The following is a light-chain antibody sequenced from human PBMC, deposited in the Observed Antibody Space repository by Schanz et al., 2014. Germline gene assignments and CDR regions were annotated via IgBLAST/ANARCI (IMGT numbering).Light chain of an antibody. V-gene: IGLV2-14*02. Sequence: QSALTQPASVSGSPGQSITISCTGTSSDVGSYNHVSWYQQYPGKAPKLIIYEATKWPSGISNRFSGSKSGNTASLTVSGLQAEDEADYYCSSYAGSNFVVFGGGTKVTVL. CDR3: SSYAGSNFVV. CDR2: EAT. J-gene: IGLJ2*01. CDR1: SSDVGSYNH.